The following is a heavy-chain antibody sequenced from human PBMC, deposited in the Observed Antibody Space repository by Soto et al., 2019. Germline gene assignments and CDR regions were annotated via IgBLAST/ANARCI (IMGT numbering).Heavy chain of an antibody. Sequence: GGSLRLSCAASGFIFSSYWMHWVRQAPGKGLVWVSRINDDGGDTNYAESVKGRFTISRDNSKNTMYLQMNSLRAEDTAVFYCATRSDYGILAYWGRGTLVTVSS. CDR2: INDDGGDT. CDR3: ATRSDYGILAY. J-gene: IGHJ4*02. CDR1: GFIFSSYW. V-gene: IGHV3-74*01. D-gene: IGHD4-17*01.